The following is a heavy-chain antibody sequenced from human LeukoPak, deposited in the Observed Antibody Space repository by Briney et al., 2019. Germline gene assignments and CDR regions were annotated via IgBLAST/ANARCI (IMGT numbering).Heavy chain of an antibody. D-gene: IGHD3-9*01. V-gene: IGHV3-7*01. CDR1: GFTFSTYA. Sequence: PGGSLRLSCAASGFTFSTYAMSWVRQAPGKGLEWVANIKEDGNEKYYVDSVKGRFIISRDNAKNAVYLQMNSLRAEDTAVYYCARGKLDFAFWGQGTLVSVSS. CDR2: IKEDGNEK. J-gene: IGHJ4*02. CDR3: ARGKLDFAF.